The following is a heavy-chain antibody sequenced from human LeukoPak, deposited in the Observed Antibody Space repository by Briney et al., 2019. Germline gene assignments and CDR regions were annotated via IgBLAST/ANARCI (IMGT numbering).Heavy chain of an antibody. V-gene: IGHV3-74*01. CDR1: GFTFSAYW. CDR3: ARAIAEAGTDS. Sequence: GGSLRLSCAGTGFTFSAYWMHWVRQAPGKGPVWLARINSDGYSISYADSVKGRFTISRDNAKKTLYLQMNTLRAEDTAVYYCARAIAEAGTDSWGQGTLVTVSS. CDR2: INSDGYSI. J-gene: IGHJ4*02. D-gene: IGHD6-19*01.